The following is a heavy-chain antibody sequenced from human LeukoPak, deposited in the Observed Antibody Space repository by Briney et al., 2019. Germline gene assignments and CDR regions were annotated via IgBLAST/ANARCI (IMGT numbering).Heavy chain of an antibody. V-gene: IGHV3-7*03. Sequence: QTGVSLRLSCAASGFTFSSFWMNWVRHTPGKGLEWVANIEGDGSEKNYMDSVKGRFTISRDNAKKSLHLQMNSLRAEDTGVYYCAGGSGWLIDYWGQGILVTVSS. D-gene: IGHD6-19*01. CDR2: IEGDGSEK. CDR1: GFTFSSFW. J-gene: IGHJ4*02. CDR3: AGGSGWLIDY.